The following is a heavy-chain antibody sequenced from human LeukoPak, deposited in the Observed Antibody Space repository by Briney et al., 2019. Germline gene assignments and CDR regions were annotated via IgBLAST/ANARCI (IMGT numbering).Heavy chain of an antibody. V-gene: IGHV3-30*18. CDR2: ISYDGSNK. J-gene: IGHJ6*03. CDR3: AKYYGNYYYYYYMDV. Sequence: GGSLRLSCAASGFTFSSYGMHWVRQAPGKGLEWVAVISYDGSNKYYADSVKGRFTISRDNSKNTLYLQMNSLRAEDTAVYYCAKYYGNYYYYYYMDVWGKGTTVTVSS. CDR1: GFTFSSYG. D-gene: IGHD4-11*01.